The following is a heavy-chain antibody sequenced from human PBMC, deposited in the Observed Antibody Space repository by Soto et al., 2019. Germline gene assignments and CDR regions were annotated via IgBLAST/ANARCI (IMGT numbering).Heavy chain of an antibody. V-gene: IGHV3-74*01. CDR1: GFTFSSYW. Sequence: GGSLRLSCAASGFTFSSYWMHWVRQVPGKGLVWVSRINTDGSITSHADSVKGRFTISRDNAKNTLYLQMNSLRADDTAVYYCTRDSGGRDAYWGQGALVPSPQ. D-gene: IGHD2-15*01. CDR2: INTDGSIT. J-gene: IGHJ4*02. CDR3: TRDSGGRDAY.